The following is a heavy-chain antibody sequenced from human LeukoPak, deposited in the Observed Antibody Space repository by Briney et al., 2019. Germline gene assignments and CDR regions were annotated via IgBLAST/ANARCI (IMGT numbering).Heavy chain of an antibody. CDR3: AKVSRGYCRGGTCYYYYGLDV. V-gene: IGHV3-23*01. CDR2: VFGNGIT. D-gene: IGHD2-15*01. Sequence: PGGSLRLFCAASGFTFSTYAMSWVRQAPGKGLEWVSSVFGNGITYYADSVTGRFAISRDNSKNTLYLQTNSLRAEDTAVYYCAKVSRGYCRGGTCYYYYGLDVWGQGTTVTVSS. J-gene: IGHJ6*02. CDR1: GFTFSTYA.